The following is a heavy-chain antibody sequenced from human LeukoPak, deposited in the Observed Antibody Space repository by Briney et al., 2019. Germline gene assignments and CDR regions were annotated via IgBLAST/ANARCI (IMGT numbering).Heavy chain of an antibody. J-gene: IGHJ4*02. Sequence: GGSLRLSCAASGFTLRTNAMGWVRQAPGKGLEWVSTMSGGGGSTYYADSVKGRITISRDNSRNTLYLQMNSLRAEDTAVYYCARGRDPFDYWGQGTLVTVSS. CDR3: ARGRDPFDY. CDR1: GFTLRTNA. D-gene: IGHD5-24*01. V-gene: IGHV3-23*01. CDR2: MSGGGGST.